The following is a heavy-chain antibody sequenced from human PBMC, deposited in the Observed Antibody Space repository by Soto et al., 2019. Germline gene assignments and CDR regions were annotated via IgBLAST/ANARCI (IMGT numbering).Heavy chain of an antibody. CDR2: IYYSGST. J-gene: IGHJ3*01. Sequence: QVQLQESGPGLVKPSETLSLTCSVSNGSIINYYWSWLRQPPGKGLEWIGFIYYSGSTNYNPYLKGRVTMSVDMSRNQVFLKPNSVTAEDTAVYYCASLLTLATTTWDAFDLWGQGTMVTVSS. CDR1: NGSIINYY. D-gene: IGHD3-9*01. CDR3: ASLLTLATTTWDAFDL. V-gene: IGHV4-59*01.